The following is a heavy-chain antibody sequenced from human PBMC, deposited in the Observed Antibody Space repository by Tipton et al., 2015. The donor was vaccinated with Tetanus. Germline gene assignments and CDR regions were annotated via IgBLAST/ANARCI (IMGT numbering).Heavy chain of an antibody. CDR3: ASGHRHDPKTFYGMDR. D-gene: IGHD1-1*01. CDR2: IIPFSDTI. Sequence: QSGAEVKKPGSSVKVSCEASGGTFGSYAVNWVRQAPGQGLEWMGGIIPFSDTIEYSKKYQGRITITADRSSSPAYMELTTLRSEHVSVYCCASGHRHDPKTFYGMDRWGQGTTVIVSS. J-gene: IGHJ6*02. CDR1: GGTFGSYA. V-gene: IGHV1-69*06.